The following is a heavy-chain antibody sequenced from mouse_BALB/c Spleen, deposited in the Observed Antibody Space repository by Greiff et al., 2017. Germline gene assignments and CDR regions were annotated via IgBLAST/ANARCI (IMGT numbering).Heavy chain of an antibody. V-gene: IGHV14-3*02. J-gene: IGHJ1*01. Sequence: VQLQQSGAELVKPGASVKLSCTASGFNIKDTYMHWVKQRPEQGLEWIGRIDPANGNTKYDPKFQGKATITADTSSNTAYLQLSSLTSEDTAVYYCADGYYYFDVWGGGTTVSVAT. CDR2: IDPANGNT. CDR3: ADGYYYFDV. CDR1: GFNIKDTY. D-gene: IGHD2-3*01.